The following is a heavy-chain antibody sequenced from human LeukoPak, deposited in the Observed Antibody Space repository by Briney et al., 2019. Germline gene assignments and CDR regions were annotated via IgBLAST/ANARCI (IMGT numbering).Heavy chain of an antibody. V-gene: IGHV4-59*12. CDR2: IYYSGST. CDR3: ARDLRFLGQDPNYYMDV. CDR1: GGSISSYY. Sequence: SETLSLTCTVSGGSISSYYWSWIRQPPGKGLEWIGYIYYSGSTNYNPSLKSRVTISVDTSKNQFSLKLSSVTAADTAVYYCARDLRFLGQDPNYYMDVWGKGTTVTVSS. D-gene: IGHD3-3*01. J-gene: IGHJ6*03.